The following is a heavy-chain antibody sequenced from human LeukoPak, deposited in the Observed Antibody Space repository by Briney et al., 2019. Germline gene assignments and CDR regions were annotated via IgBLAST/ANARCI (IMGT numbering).Heavy chain of an antibody. J-gene: IGHJ4*02. Sequence: GASAKVSCKASGYTFTSYGISWVRQAPGQGLEWMGWISAYNGNTNYAQKLQGRVTMTTDTSTSTAYMELRSLRSDDTAVYYCAREAYDSSGYYFDYWGQGTLVTVSS. D-gene: IGHD3-22*01. CDR2: ISAYNGNT. V-gene: IGHV1-18*01. CDR1: GYTFTSYG. CDR3: AREAYDSSGYYFDY.